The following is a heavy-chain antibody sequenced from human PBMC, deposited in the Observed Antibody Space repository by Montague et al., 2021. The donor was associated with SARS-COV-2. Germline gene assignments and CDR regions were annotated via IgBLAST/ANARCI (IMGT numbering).Heavy chain of an antibody. CDR3: AGVEVVIGGITNFDY. D-gene: IGHD2-21*01. CDR2: TYYSGST. CDR1: GASIRSYY. J-gene: IGHJ4*02. Sequence: SETLSLSCSVSGASIRSYYWTWVRQSPEKGLQWLGYTYYSGSTSYYPSLKSRLTMTVDTSKNQFHLMLMSVAAADAAVYYCAGVEVVIGGITNFDYWGQGSPVTVSS. V-gene: IGHV4-59*13.